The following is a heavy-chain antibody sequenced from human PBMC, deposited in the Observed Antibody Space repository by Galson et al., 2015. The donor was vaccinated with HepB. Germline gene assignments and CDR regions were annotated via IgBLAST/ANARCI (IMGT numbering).Heavy chain of an antibody. CDR2: INHSGST. CDR3: ARGPDYGAGRTPI. D-gene: IGHD4-17*01. Sequence: SETLSLTCAVYGGSFSGYYWSWIRQPPGKGLEWIGEINHSGSTNYNPSLKSRVTITVDTSKNQFSLKLSSVTAADTAVYYRARGPDYGAGRTPIWGQGTMVTVSS. CDR1: GGSFSGYY. J-gene: IGHJ3*02. V-gene: IGHV4-34*01.